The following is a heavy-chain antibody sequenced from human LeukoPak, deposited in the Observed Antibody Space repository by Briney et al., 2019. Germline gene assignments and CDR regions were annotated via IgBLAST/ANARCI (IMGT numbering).Heavy chain of an antibody. CDR1: VFTFSDYY. Sequence: GGSLRLSCVASVFTFSDYYMSWIRQAPGKGREWVSYITGSTSLTNYEDSVKGRFTISRDNAKNSLYLQINSLRAEDTAVYYCARVSGSYVFDYWGQGALVTVSS. V-gene: IGHV3-11*05. D-gene: IGHD1-26*01. CDR3: ARVSGSYVFDY. J-gene: IGHJ4*02. CDR2: ITGSTSLT.